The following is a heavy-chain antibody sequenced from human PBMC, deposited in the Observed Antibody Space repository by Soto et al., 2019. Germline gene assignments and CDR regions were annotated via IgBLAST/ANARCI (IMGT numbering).Heavy chain of an antibody. D-gene: IGHD3-22*01. J-gene: IGHJ4*02. CDR2: IYYSGST. CDR1: GGSVSSGSYY. V-gene: IGHV4-61*01. Sequence: SETLSLTCTVSGGSVSSGSYYWSWIRQPPGKGLEWIGYIYYSGSTNYNPSLKSRVTISVDTSKNQFSLKLSSVTAADTAVYYCASSQDYYDSSGYFVYWGQGTLVTVYS. CDR3: ASSQDYYDSSGYFVY.